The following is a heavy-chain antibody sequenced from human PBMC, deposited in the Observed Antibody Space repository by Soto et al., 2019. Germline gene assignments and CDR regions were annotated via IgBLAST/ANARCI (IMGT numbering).Heavy chain of an antibody. CDR3: ARATTYYDYVWGSYNAFDI. J-gene: IGHJ3*02. CDR1: GGTFSSYA. D-gene: IGHD3-16*01. Sequence: QVQLVQSGAEVKKPGSSAKVSCKASGGTFSSYAISWVRQAPGQGLEWMGGIIPIFGTANYAQKFQGRVTITADESTSTAYMELSSLRSEDTAVYYCARATTYYDYVWGSYNAFDIWGQGTMVTVSS. CDR2: IIPIFGTA. V-gene: IGHV1-69*01.